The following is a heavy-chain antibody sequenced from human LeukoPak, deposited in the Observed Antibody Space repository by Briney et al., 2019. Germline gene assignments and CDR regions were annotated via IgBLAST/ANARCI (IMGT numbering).Heavy chain of an antibody. V-gene: IGHV3-21*01. CDR1: GFTLSSYS. D-gene: IGHD6-19*01. Sequence: PGGSLRLSCAASGFTLSSYSMNWVRQAPGKGLEWVSSISSSSSYIYYADSVKGRFTISRDNAKNSLYLQMNSLRAEDKAVYYCARVHTKQWLVQRYYYYMDVWGKGTTVTVSS. J-gene: IGHJ6*03. CDR3: ARVHTKQWLVQRYYYYMDV. CDR2: ISSSSSYI.